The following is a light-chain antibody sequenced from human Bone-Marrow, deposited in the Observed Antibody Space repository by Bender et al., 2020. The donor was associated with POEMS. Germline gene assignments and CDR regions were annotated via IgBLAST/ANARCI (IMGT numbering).Light chain of an antibody. CDR2: EVR. CDR3: QAWDTSSVV. J-gene: IGLJ2*01. Sequence: QSALTQPPSASGSPGQSVTISCTGTSSDVGGHNYVAWYQRHPGKAPKLIIYEVRTRPSGVPDRFSGSKSGNTASLTVSGLRAEDEADYYCQAWDTSSVVFGGGTKLTVL. V-gene: IGLV2-8*01. CDR1: SSDVGGHNY.